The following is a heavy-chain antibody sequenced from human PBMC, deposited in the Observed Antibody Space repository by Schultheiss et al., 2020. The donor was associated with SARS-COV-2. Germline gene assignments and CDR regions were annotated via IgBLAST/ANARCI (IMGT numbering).Heavy chain of an antibody. D-gene: IGHD3-3*01. CDR3: AHRRGIRYYDFWSGGNWFDP. J-gene: IGHJ5*02. Sequence: SGPTLVKPTQTLTLTCTFSGFSLSTSGVGVGWIRQPPGKALEWLALIYWDDDKRYSPSLKSRLTITKDTSKNQVVLTMTNMDPVDTATYYCAHRRGIRYYDFWSGGNWFDPWGQGTLVTVSS. CDR2: IYWDDDK. CDR1: GFSLSTSGVG. V-gene: IGHV2-5*02.